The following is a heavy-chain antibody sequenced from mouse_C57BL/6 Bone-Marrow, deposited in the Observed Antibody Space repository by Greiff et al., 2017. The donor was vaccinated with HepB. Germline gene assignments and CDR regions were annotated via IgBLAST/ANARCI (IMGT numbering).Heavy chain of an antibody. V-gene: IGHV3-6*01. CDR3: ARGEAYAMDY. Sequence: EVQRVESGPGLVKPSQSLSLPCSVTGYSITSGYYWNWIRQFPGNKLEWMGYISYDGSNNYNPSLNNRSSITRDTSKNQFFLKLKSVTTEDTASYYCARGEAYAMDYWGQGTSVTVSS. CDR1: GYSITSGYY. J-gene: IGHJ4*01. CDR2: ISYDGSN.